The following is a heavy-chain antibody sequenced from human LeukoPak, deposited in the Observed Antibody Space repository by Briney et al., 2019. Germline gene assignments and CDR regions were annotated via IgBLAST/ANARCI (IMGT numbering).Heavy chain of an antibody. J-gene: IGHJ3*02. CDR1: GGSFSGYY. V-gene: IGHV4-34*01. D-gene: IGHD3/OR15-3a*01. CDR3: ARNGAVDWDAEYAFDI. CDR2: INHSGST. Sequence: SETLSLTCAVNGGSFSGYYWSWIRQPPGKGLKWIGEINHSGSTSYNPSLKSRVTISVDTSKNQFSLKLSSVTAADTAVYYCARNGAVDWDAEYAFDIWGQGTWVTVSS.